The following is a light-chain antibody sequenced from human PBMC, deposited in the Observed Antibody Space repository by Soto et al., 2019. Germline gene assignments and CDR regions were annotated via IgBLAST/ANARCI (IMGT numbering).Light chain of an antibody. CDR3: QQYGSSSWT. Sequence: EIVLTQSPGTLSLSPGEGATLSCRASQSISTTYLAWYQQKPGQAPRLLIYGASSRATGIPDRFSGSRSETDFTLTISRLEPEDFAVYYCQQYGSSSWTFGQGTKVDIK. CDR2: GAS. V-gene: IGKV3-20*01. CDR1: QSISTTY. J-gene: IGKJ1*01.